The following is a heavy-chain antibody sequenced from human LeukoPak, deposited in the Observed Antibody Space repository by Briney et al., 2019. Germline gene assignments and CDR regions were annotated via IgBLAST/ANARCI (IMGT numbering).Heavy chain of an antibody. CDR3: ARDGGRGITFGGAYYFDY. CDR2: TYYRSKWYN. J-gene: IGHJ4*02. V-gene: IGHV6-1*01. CDR1: GDSVSSNSAA. Sequence: SQTLSLTCALSGDSVSSNSAAWNWIRQSPSRGLEWLGRTYYRSKWYNDYAVSVKSRITINADTSKNQFSLQLNSVTPEDTAVYYCARDGGRGITFGGAYYFDYWGQGTLVTVSS. D-gene: IGHD3-16*01.